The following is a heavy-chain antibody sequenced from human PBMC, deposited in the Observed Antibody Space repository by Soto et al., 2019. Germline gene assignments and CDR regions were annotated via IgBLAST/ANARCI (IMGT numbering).Heavy chain of an antibody. V-gene: IGHV1-2*02. CDR2: INPKSGAT. CDR3: SKGLWTVGHCSGGSCYDGMDV. J-gene: IGHJ6*02. Sequence: QVQLVQSGAEVKKPGASVKVSCEASGYTFIGFHLHWVRQAPGQGLEWVGWINPKSGATSYAQKFQGRVTMTRDTSINTVYMELSRLTSDDTAVYYCSKGLWTVGHCSGGSCYDGMDVWGQGTTVTVSS. CDR1: GYTFIGFH. D-gene: IGHD2-15*01.